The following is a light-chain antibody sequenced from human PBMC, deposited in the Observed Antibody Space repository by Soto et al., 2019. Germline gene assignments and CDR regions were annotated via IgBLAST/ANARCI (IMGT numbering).Light chain of an antibody. CDR2: AAY. Sequence: HMSLSACAWTSSVGVTVNIACPASQSNSSYLNWYQQKRGTATKLIIYAAYSLKSGVPSRFSCSGAGEDIPLTISILPLEDFASYYRQQTHSTPQTFGQGTKVDIK. CDR3: QQTHSTPQT. CDR1: QSNSSY. V-gene: IGKV1-39*01. J-gene: IGKJ1*01.